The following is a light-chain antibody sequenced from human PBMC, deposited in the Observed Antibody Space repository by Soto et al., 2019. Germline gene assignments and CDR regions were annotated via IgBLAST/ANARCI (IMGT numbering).Light chain of an antibody. J-gene: IGKJ2*01. CDR3: QQRSNWYT. CDR1: QSVSSY. V-gene: IGKV3-11*01. Sequence: EIVLTQSPATLSLSPGERATLSCRASQSVSSYLAWYQQKPGQDPRLLIYDASNRATVIPARFSGSGSGTDFTLTSRSRDPEVSAVYYCQQRSNWYTFGQGTKLEIK. CDR2: DAS.